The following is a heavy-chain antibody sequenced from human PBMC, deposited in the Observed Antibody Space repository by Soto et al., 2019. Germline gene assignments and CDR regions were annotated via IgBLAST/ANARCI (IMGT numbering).Heavy chain of an antibody. J-gene: IGHJ5*02. Sequence: SVKVSCKASGGTFSSYTISWVRQAPGQGLEWMGRIIPILGIANYAQKFQGRVTITADKSTSTAYMELSSLRSEDTAVYYCARGGVVVTASPRVNWFGPWGQGTLVTVSS. CDR3: ARGGVVVTASPRVNWFGP. CDR1: GGTFSSYT. V-gene: IGHV1-69*02. D-gene: IGHD2-21*02. CDR2: IIPILGIA.